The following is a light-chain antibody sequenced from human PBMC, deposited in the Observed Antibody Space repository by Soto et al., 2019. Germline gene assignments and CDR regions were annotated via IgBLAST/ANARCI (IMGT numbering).Light chain of an antibody. CDR3: QQRSNWPS. V-gene: IGKV3-11*01. CDR1: QSVSSY. J-gene: IGKJ1*01. Sequence: EIVLTQSPATLSLSPGERATLSCRASQSVSSYLAWYQQKPGQAPRLLIYDASNRATGIPARFSGSGSGTDFTLTISSLEPEDFAVYHCQQRSNWPSFGQGTKVDIK. CDR2: DAS.